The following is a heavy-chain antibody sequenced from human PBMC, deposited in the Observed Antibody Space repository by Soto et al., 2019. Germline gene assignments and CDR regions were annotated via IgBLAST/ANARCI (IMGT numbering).Heavy chain of an antibody. CDR1: GFTVSTYA. D-gene: IGHD4-17*01. Sequence: EVQLLESGGGLVQPGGSLRLSCEPSGFTVSTYAMSWVPQAPGKGVEWVSAISGSGGSTYYGDSVKGRFTISRDNSKNTRYLQMNSLRADDTAVYYCAKRTVGWYFDLWGRGTLVTVSS. V-gene: IGHV3-23*01. J-gene: IGHJ2*01. CDR3: AKRTVGWYFDL. CDR2: ISGSGGST.